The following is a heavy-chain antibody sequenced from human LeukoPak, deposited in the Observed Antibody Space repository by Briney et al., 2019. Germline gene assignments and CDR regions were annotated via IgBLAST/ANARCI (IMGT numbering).Heavy chain of an antibody. J-gene: IGHJ6*02. D-gene: IGHD2/OR15-2a*01. CDR2: ISPVSSYT. CDR3: VRDVSRRIGMDV. CDR1: GFSFNSYT. V-gene: IGHV3-21*01. Sequence: GSLRLSCLASGFSFNSYTMNWVREAPGKGLEWVSTISPVSSYTWYAESVKGRFTISRDNPKNSLYLQMDSLRAEDTAVYYCVRDVSRRIGMDVWGQGTTVTVSS.